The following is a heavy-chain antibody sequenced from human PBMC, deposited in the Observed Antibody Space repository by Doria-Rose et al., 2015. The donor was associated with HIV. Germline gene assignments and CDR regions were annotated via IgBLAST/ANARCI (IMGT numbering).Heavy chain of an antibody. CDR3: ARIKSSRWYHKYYFDF. D-gene: IGHD6-13*01. V-gene: IGHV2-26*01. Sequence: QVTLKESGPVLVKPTETLTLTCTVSGVSLSSPGMGVSWIRQPPGKALEWLANNFSDDERCYKTSLKSRLTISRGTSKSQVVLTMTDMDPVDTATYYCARIKSSRWYHKYYFDFWGQGTLDIVSA. CDR2: NFSDDER. J-gene: IGHJ4*02. CDR1: GVSLSSPGMG.